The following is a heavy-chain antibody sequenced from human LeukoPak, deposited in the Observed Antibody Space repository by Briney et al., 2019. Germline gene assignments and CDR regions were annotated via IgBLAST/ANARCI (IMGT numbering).Heavy chain of an antibody. Sequence: KPSETLSLTCAVYGGSFSGYYWSWIRQPPGKGLEWIGEINHSGSTNYNPSLKSRVTMSVDTSKNQFSLKLSSVTAADTAVYYCARDKQLVRGFYYYYYYMDVWGKGTTVTVPS. CDR3: ARDKQLVRGFYYYYYYMDV. CDR2: INHSGST. D-gene: IGHD6-6*01. V-gene: IGHV4-34*01. CDR1: GGSFSGYY. J-gene: IGHJ6*03.